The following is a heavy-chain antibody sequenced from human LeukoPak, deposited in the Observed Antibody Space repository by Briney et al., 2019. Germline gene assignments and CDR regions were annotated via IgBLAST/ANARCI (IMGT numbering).Heavy chain of an antibody. D-gene: IGHD4-23*01. Sequence: ASVKVSCKASGYTFTSYAISWVRQAPGQGLEWMGRIIPIFGTANYAQKFQGRVTITTDESTSTAYMELNSLRAEDTAVYYCAEESPTPFDYWGQGTLVTVSS. CDR3: AEESPTPFDY. CDR2: IIPIFGTA. V-gene: IGHV1-69*05. J-gene: IGHJ4*02. CDR1: GYTFTSYA.